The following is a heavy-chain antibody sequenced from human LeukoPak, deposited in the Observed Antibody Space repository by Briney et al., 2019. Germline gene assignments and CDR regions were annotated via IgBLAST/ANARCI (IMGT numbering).Heavy chain of an antibody. CDR2: ISISSSYI. CDR1: GFTFSSYS. J-gene: IGHJ4*02. D-gene: IGHD3-10*01. CDR3: ARDLSYGSGNGDY. Sequence: GGSLRLSCAASGFTFSSYSMNCVRQAPGKGLELVSSISISSSYIYYADSVKGRFTISRDNAKNSLYLQMNSLRAEDTAVYYCARDLSYGSGNGDYWGQGTLVTVSS. V-gene: IGHV3-21*01.